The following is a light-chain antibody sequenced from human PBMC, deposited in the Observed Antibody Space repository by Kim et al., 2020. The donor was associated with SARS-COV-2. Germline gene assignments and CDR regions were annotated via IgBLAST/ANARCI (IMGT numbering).Light chain of an antibody. J-gene: IGLJ1*01. CDR3: CSFAGTSYV. CDR2: DAT. Sequence: PAQSVTISCTGTSRDVGAYNYVSWYQHHPGTAPKLMIYDATERPSGVPDRFSGSKSGDTASLTISGLQAEDEADYYCCSFAGTSYVFGIGTKVTVL. CDR1: SRDVGAYNY. V-gene: IGLV2-11*01.